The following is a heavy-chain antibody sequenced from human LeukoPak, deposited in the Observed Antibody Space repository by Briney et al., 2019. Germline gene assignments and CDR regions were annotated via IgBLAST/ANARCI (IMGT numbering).Heavy chain of an antibody. CDR2: ISGSGGGT. CDR3: AKVPRYSSGWYSTIIVGGKVWFDP. Sequence: RGSLRLSCAASGFSLSSYATSWVRQTPGEGREWGSAISGSGGGTYYADSLKGRFTISRDNSKNTLYLQMNSLRAEDTAVYYCAKVPRYSSGWYSTIIVGGKVWFDPWGQGTLVTVSS. V-gene: IGHV3-23*01. J-gene: IGHJ5*02. CDR1: GFSLSSYA. D-gene: IGHD6-19*01.